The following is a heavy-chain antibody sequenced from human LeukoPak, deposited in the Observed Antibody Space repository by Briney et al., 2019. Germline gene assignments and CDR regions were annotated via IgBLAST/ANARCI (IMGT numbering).Heavy chain of an antibody. D-gene: IGHD6-19*01. CDR2: IYSGGSR. Sequence: GGSLRLSCAASGFTVSSNYMSWVRQAPGKGLEWVSVIYSGGSRYYADSVKGRFTISRDNSKNTLYLQMHSLRAEDTAVYYCARAWRNEYSYGWYYDYWGQGTLVTVSS. CDR1: GFTVSSNY. CDR3: ARAWRNEYSYGWYYDY. V-gene: IGHV3-66*01. J-gene: IGHJ4*02.